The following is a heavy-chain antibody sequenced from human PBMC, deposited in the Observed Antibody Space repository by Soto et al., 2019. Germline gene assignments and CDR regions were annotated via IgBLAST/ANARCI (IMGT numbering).Heavy chain of an antibody. CDR1: GGSIRSYY. CDR3: ARAPGMITFLGDAYFDY. J-gene: IGHJ4*02. CDR2: IFYKGDT. D-gene: IGHD3-3*02. Sequence: PSETLSLTCTVSGGSIRSYYLNWIRQPPGKGLEWIGYIFYKGDTNYNPSLKSRVTISLDTSKSQFSLKLSSVTAADTAVYYCARAPGMITFLGDAYFDYWGQGTRVTVSS. V-gene: IGHV4-59*01.